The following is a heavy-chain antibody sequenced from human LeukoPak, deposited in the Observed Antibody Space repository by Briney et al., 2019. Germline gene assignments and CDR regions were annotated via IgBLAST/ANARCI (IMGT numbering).Heavy chain of an antibody. V-gene: IGHV1-3*01. D-gene: IGHD6-19*01. CDR2: IDADNGDT. J-gene: IGHJ4*02. CDR3: ARGSTSDWPLDH. CDR1: GYSFNAYA. Sequence: ASVKVSCKASGYSFNAYAIHWLRQAPGQRFEWMGWIDADNGDTTYSQNLQGRVTITRDTSARTVYMELSSLRSEDTAAYYCARGSTSDWPLDHWGQETLVTVSS.